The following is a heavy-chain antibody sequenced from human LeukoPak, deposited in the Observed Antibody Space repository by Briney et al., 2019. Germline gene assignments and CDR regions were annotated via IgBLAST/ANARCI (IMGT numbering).Heavy chain of an antibody. J-gene: IGHJ4*02. CDR2: IYYSGST. CDR1: GGSINSYY. V-gene: IGHV4-59*01. CDR3: ARGSTVVALDH. Sequence: PSETLSLTCTVSGGSINSYYWSWIRQPPGKGLEWIGYIYYSGSTNYNPSLKSRVTISVDTSKNQFSLKLSSVTAADTAVYYCARGSTVVALDHWGQGTLVTVSS. D-gene: IGHD4-23*01.